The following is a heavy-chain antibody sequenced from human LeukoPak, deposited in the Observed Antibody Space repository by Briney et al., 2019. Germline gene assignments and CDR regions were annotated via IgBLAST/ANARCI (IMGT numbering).Heavy chain of an antibody. Sequence: GGSLRLSCAASGFTFSSYSMNWVRQAPGKGLEWVSSISSSSSYIYYADSVKGRFTISRDNAKKSLYLQMNLLRAEDTAVYYCARESGPSVIEVLSLDYWGQGTLVTVSS. CDR2: ISSSSSYI. CDR3: ARESGPSVIEVLSLDY. D-gene: IGHD3-22*01. V-gene: IGHV3-21*01. CDR1: GFTFSSYS. J-gene: IGHJ4*02.